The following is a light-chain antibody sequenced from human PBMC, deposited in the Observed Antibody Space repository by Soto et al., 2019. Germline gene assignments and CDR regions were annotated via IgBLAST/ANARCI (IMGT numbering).Light chain of an antibody. Sequence: EIVLTQSPGTLSLSPGERATLSCRASQRVSSSYLAWYQQKPGQAPRLLIYSASNRVTGIPARFSGSGSGTDFTLTISTLEPEDFAVYYCQQRSDSPLTFGGGTKVDIK. CDR3: QQRSDSPLT. CDR1: QRVSSSY. J-gene: IGKJ4*01. V-gene: IGKV3D-20*02. CDR2: SAS.